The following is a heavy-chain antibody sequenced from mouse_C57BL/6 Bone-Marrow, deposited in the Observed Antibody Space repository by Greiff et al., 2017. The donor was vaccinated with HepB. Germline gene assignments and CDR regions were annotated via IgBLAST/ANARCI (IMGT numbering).Heavy chain of an antibody. Sequence: QVQLQQPGAELVKPGASVKLSCKASGYTFTSYWMQWVKQRPGQGLEWIGEIDPSDSYTNYNQKFKGKATLTVDTSSSTAYMQLSSLTSEDSAVYYCARGNTTVFDYWRKGTTHTVSS. CDR2: IDPSDSYT. V-gene: IGHV1-50*01. D-gene: IGHD1-1*01. CDR3: ARGNTTVFDY. CDR1: GYTFTSYW. J-gene: IGHJ2*01.